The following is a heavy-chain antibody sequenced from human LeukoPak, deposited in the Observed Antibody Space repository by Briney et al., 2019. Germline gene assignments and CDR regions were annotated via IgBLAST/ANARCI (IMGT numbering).Heavy chain of an antibody. CDR1: GGSISNY. D-gene: IGHD1-14*01. Sequence: SETLSLTCTVSGGSISNYWSWIRQPPGKGLHWIGYIYYSGSTNYNPSLNSRVTISVDTYKNQFSLKLSSVTAGGTAVYYCAGVESYPLRNAFDIWGQGTMVTVSS. V-gene: IGHV4-59*01. CDR2: IYYSGST. J-gene: IGHJ3*02. CDR3: AGVESYPLRNAFDI.